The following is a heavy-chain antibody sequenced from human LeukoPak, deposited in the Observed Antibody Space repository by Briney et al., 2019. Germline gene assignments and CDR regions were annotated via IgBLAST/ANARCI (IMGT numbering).Heavy chain of an antibody. CDR3: ASTILTGYFSRGRRYYYGMDV. CDR2: LYASGGT. V-gene: IGHV4-39*01. Sequence: SETLSLTCAVSGGSISGRGYYWGWIRQPPGKGLEWIGSLYASGGTLYNPSLKSRVTISGDTSKNQFSLKLSSVTAADTAVYYCASTILTGYFSRGRRYYYGMDVWGQGTTVTVSS. J-gene: IGHJ6*02. D-gene: IGHD3-9*01. CDR1: GGSISGRGYY.